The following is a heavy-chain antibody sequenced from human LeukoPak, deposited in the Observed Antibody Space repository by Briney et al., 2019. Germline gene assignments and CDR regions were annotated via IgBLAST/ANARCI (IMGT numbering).Heavy chain of an antibody. D-gene: IGHD3-3*01. Sequence: GGSLRLSCAASGFTFSSYAMHWVRQAPGKGLEWVAVISYDGSNKYYADSVKGRFTISRDNSKNTLYLQMNSLRAEDTAVYYCARDGLNYDFWETPYYYYYYMDVWGKGTTVTVSS. CDR2: ISYDGSNK. V-gene: IGHV3-30-3*01. CDR3: ARDGLNYDFWETPYYYYYYMDV. J-gene: IGHJ6*03. CDR1: GFTFSSYA.